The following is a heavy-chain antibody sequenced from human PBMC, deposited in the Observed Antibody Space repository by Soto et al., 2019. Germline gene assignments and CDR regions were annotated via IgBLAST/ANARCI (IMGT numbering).Heavy chain of an antibody. CDR2: IIPIFGTA. Sequence: SVKVSCKASGGTFSSYAISWVRQAPGQGLEWMGGIIPIFGTANYAQKFQGGVTITADESTSTAYRELSSLRSEDTAVYYCASAILVATIPHYYGMDVGGQGTTVTVSS. D-gene: IGHD5-12*01. CDR1: GGTFSSYA. V-gene: IGHV1-69*13. CDR3: ASAILVATIPHYYGMDV. J-gene: IGHJ6*02.